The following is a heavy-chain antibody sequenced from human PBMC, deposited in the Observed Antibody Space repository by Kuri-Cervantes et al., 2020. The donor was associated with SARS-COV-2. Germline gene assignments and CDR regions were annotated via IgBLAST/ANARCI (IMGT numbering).Heavy chain of an antibody. CDR3: AKDHGPGILTNWFDA. Sequence: ETLSLTCAASGFSFSTNAMSWVRQAPGKGLEWVSTITGSGGSTFYADSVKGRFTISRDNSKNTVFPQLSSLRDEDTAFYYCAKDHGPGILTNWFDAWGQGALVTVSS. D-gene: IGHD3-9*01. J-gene: IGHJ5*02. V-gene: IGHV3-23*01. CDR2: ITGSGGST. CDR1: GFSFSTNA.